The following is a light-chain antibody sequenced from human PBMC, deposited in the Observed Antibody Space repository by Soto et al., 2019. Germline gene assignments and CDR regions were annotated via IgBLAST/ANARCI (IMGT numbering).Light chain of an antibody. CDR1: QSISTY. V-gene: IGKV1-39*01. CDR2: AAS. CDR3: QQSYSTPRT. J-gene: IGKJ2*02. Sequence: DIQMTQSPSSLSASVGDSVTITCRASQSISTYLNWYQQKVGKAPKLLIYAASSLQRGVPSMFSGSGSGTDFTLTISSLQPEDFATYYCQQSYSTPRTFGQGTQLEIK.